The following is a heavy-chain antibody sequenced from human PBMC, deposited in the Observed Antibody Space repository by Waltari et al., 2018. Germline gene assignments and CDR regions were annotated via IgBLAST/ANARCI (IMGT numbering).Heavy chain of an antibody. Sequence: EVQLVESGGGLVKPGGSLRLSCAASGFTFSSYSMNWVRQAPGQGLEWVSSMSSRSSYIYYADSVKGRFTISRDNSKNSLYLQMNSLRAEDTAVYYWARDRCTNGVCLWGQGTLVTVSS. V-gene: IGHV3-21*01. J-gene: IGHJ4*02. CDR2: MSSRSSYI. CDR1: GFTFSSYS. CDR3: ARDRCTNGVCL. D-gene: IGHD2-8*01.